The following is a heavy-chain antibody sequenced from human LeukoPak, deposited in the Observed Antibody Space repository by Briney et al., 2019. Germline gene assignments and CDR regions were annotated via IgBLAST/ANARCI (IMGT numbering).Heavy chain of an antibody. Sequence: GASMRFCYAASGITISNYAMSWLHKAPGKVLERVSVIDRSGVSVCYADSVKGRFTISRDSSKNTLYLQMDSLRAEDTAVYYCARAFRVGSGSYFFDYWGQGTLVTVSS. V-gene: IGHV3-23*01. CDR2: IDRSGVSV. D-gene: IGHD3-10*01. CDR1: GITISNYA. J-gene: IGHJ4*02. CDR3: ARAFRVGSGSYFFDY.